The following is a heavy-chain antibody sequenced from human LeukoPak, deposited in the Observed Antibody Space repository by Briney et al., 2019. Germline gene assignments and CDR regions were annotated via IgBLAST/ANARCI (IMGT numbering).Heavy chain of an antibody. Sequence: TGGSLRLSCAASGFTFSSYGMHWVRQAPGKGLKWVAVIWYDGSNKYYADSVKGRFTISRDNSKNTLYLQMNSLRAEDTAVYYCARGVYSSSWPPAPGYWGQGTLVTVSS. CDR2: IWYDGSNK. CDR3: ARGVYSSSWPPAPGY. CDR1: GFTFSSYG. J-gene: IGHJ4*02. V-gene: IGHV3-33*01. D-gene: IGHD6-13*01.